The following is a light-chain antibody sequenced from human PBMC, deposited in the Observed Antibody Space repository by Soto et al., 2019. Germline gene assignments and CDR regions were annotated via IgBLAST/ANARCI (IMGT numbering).Light chain of an antibody. CDR3: SSYRSSNTPFV. J-gene: IGLJ1*01. V-gene: IGLV2-14*01. Sequence: PVLNKPAYVYRSHGQSISITRNGTTSDIGGYYFVSWYQQHPGKAPKLMIYDVSNRPSGVSNRFSGFKSGNTASLTISGLQAEDEADYYCSSYRSSNTPFVFGTGTKVT. CDR2: DVS. CDR1: TSDIGGYYF.